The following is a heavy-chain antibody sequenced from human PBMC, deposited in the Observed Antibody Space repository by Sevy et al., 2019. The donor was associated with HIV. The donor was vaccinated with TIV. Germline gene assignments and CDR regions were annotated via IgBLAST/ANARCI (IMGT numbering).Heavy chain of an antibody. V-gene: IGHV3-30*02. J-gene: IGHJ6*02. CDR1: GFTFSSYG. Sequence: GGSLRLSCAASGFTFSSYGMHWVRQAPGKGLEWVAFIRYDGSNKYYADSVKGRFTISRDNSKNTLYLQMNSLRAEDTAVYNCAKDLKACSSTSCYGPYYYGMDVWGQGTTVTVSS. CDR3: AKDLKACSSTSCYGPYYYGMDV. CDR2: IRYDGSNK. D-gene: IGHD2-2*01.